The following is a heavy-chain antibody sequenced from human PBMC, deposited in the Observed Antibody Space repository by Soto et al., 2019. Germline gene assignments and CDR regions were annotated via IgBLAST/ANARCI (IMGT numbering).Heavy chain of an antibody. V-gene: IGHV3-33*01. CDR1: GFTFSNNG. CDR2: IWYDGSEK. D-gene: IGHD2-15*01. J-gene: IGHJ3*02. Sequence: QVQLVESGGGVVQPGRSLRLSCEASGFTFSNNGMHWVRQAPGKGLEWVAVIWYDGSEKYYADSVKGRFTISRDNSKNTLYLQMNSLRAEDTAVYYCARYWRDACDIWGQGTMVTVCS. CDR3: ARYWRDACDI.